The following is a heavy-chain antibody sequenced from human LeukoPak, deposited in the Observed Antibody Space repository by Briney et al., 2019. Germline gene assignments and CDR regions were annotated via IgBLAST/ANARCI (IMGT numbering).Heavy chain of an antibody. D-gene: IGHD3-10*01. V-gene: IGHV4-34*01. Sequence: PSETLSLTCAVYGGSFSGYYWSWIRQPPGKGLEWIGEINHSGSTNYNPSLKSRVTISVDTSKNQFSLKLSSVTAADTAVYYCARDGAPSTYYYGSGTLDYWGQGTLVTVSS. J-gene: IGHJ4*02. CDR1: GGSFSGYY. CDR2: INHSGST. CDR3: ARDGAPSTYYYGSGTLDY.